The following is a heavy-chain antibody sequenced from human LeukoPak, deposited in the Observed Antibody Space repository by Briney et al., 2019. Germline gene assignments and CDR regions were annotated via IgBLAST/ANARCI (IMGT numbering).Heavy chain of an antibody. D-gene: IGHD2-21*02. CDR2: ISTKTDGGTT. V-gene: IGHV3-15*01. CDR3: IKSSGDWH. Sequence: PGGSLRLSCTTSGFTFSHAWMTWVRQASGKGLEWVGRISTKTDGGTTDYAAPVKGRFTISRDDSKNTLYLQMNSLKTEDTAVYYCIKSSGDWHWGQGTLVTVSS. CDR1: GFTFSHAW. J-gene: IGHJ4*02.